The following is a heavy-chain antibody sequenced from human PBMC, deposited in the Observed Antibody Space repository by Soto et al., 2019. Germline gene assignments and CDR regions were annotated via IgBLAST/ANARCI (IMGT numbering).Heavy chain of an antibody. J-gene: IGHJ3*02. CDR1: GGSLSSYY. CDR3: ARLLYYYDSSGSRRRYAFDI. V-gene: IGHV4-59*01. CDR2: IYYSGST. D-gene: IGHD3-22*01. Sequence: SETLSLTCTVSGGSLSSYYWSWIRQPPGKGLEWIGYIYYSGSTNYNPSLKSRVTISVDTSKNQFSLKLSSVTAADTAVYYCARLLYYYDSSGSRRRYAFDIWGQGTMVTVSS.